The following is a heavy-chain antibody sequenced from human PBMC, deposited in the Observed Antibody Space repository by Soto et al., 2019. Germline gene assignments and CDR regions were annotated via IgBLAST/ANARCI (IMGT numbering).Heavy chain of an antibody. J-gene: IGHJ4*02. CDR3: FKDAHNGSIDD. CDR1: GFRFEQYV. Sequence: VQVVASGGGLVQPGRSLRLSCAVSGFRFEQYVMHWVRQAPGKGLECVSTVSPTGDTVAYASSVEGRFTVSSYNAKNPLYLQMKSLQGDETAFYYCFKDAHNGSIDDWGQGTLVTVSS. D-gene: IGHD3-10*01. V-gene: IGHV3-9*01. CDR2: VSPTGDTV.